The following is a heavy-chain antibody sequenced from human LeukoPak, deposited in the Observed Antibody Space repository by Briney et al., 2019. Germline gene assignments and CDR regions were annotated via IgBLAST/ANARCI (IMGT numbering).Heavy chain of an antibody. V-gene: IGHV3-7*01. Sequence: PGRSLRLSCAAYGFTFTNYWLTWVRQAPGKGLEWVANINQDGGTEYYVDSMKGRFTISRDNAKNLVYLQINSLRAEDTAVYFCARHTLWGFDYWGQGALVTVSS. CDR2: INQDGGTE. D-gene: IGHD7-27*01. CDR1: GFTFTNYW. J-gene: IGHJ4*02. CDR3: ARHTLWGFDY.